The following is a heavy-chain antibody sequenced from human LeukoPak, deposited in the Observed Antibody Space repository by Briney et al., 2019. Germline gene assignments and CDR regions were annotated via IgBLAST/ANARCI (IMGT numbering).Heavy chain of an antibody. J-gene: IGHJ6*02. V-gene: IGHV1-46*01. D-gene: IGHD5-18*01. CDR2: INPSGGST. CDR3: ARSWRSYGFIVGMDV. CDR1: GYTFTSYY. Sequence: GASVKVSCKASGYTFTSYYMHWVRQAPGQGLEWMGIINPSGGSTSYAQKFQGRVTMTRDTSTSTVYMELSSLRSEDTAVYYCARSWRSYGFIVGMDVWGQGTTVTVSS.